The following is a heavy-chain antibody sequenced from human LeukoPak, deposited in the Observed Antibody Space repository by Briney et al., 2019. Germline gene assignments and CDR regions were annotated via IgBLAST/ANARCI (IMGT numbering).Heavy chain of an antibody. V-gene: IGHV1-2*02. CDR3: ARNGYYDSSGYARWYFDL. CDR1: GYTFTGYY. CDR2: INPNSGGT. Sequence: GASVKVSCKASGYTFTGYYMHWVRQAPGQGLEWMGWINPNSGGTNYAQKFQGRVTMTRDTSISTAYMELSRLGSDDTAVYYCARNGYYDSSGYARWYFDLWGRGTLVTVSS. D-gene: IGHD3-22*01. J-gene: IGHJ2*01.